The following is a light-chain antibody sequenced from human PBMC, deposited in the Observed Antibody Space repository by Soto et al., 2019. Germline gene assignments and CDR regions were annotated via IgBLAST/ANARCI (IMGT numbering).Light chain of an antibody. V-gene: IGKV1-5*03. Sequence: DIQMTQSPSTLSASVGDRVSISCRASQSISTWLAWYQQKPGKAPNLLIYKASTLQSGVPSRFSGGGSGTEFTLTISSLQPDDFATYYCQQYSSFSYTFGPGTKVDMK. CDR1: QSISTW. CDR3: QQYSSFSYT. CDR2: KAS. J-gene: IGKJ2*01.